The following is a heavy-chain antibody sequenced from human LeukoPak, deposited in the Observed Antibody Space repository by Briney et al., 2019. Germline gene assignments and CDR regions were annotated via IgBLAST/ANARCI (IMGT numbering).Heavy chain of an antibody. Sequence: PGGSLRLSCAASGFTFSSYEMNWVRQAPGRGLEWVSYISSSGSTIYYADSVKGRFTISRDNAKNSLYLQMNSLRAEDTAVYYCARDKYGSSGMDVWGQGTTVTVSS. CDR3: ARDKYGSSGMDV. CDR1: GFTFSSYE. CDR2: ISSSGSTI. D-gene: IGHD3-10*01. V-gene: IGHV3-48*03. J-gene: IGHJ6*02.